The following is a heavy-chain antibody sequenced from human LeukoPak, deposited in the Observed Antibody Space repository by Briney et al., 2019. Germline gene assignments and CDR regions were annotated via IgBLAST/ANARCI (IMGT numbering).Heavy chain of an antibody. CDR2: VSFDSNNL. CDR3: AKAQFPRLVLGNFYFDY. CDR1: GFTFSTYG. D-gene: IGHD2-15*01. Sequence: PGGSLRLSCAASGFTFSTYGMHWVRQAPGRGLEWVAVVSFDSNNLYYADSVKGRFTISRDNSKNTLYLQMNSLRGEDTAVYYCAKAQFPRLVLGNFYFDYCGQGTLVTVSS. V-gene: IGHV3-30*18. J-gene: IGHJ4*02.